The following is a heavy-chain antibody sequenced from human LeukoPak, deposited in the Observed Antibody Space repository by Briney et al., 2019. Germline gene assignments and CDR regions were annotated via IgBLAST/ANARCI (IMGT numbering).Heavy chain of an antibody. CDR3: ARGNIAVARGWFDP. V-gene: IGHV4-59*12. CDR1: GGSISSSY. J-gene: IGHJ5*02. Sequence: SETLSLTCTVSGGSISSSYWSWIRQPPGKGLEWIGYIYYTGSTTYNPSLKSRVTISVDTSKNQFSLKLSSVTAADTAVYYCARGNIAVARGWFDPWGQGTLVTVSS. CDR2: IYYTGST. D-gene: IGHD6-19*01.